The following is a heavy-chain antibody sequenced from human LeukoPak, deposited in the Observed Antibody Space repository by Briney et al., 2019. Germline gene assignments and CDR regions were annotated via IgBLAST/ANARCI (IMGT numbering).Heavy chain of an antibody. CDR1: GFTFSDYY. CDR3: ARSQQWTYYFDY. V-gene: IGHV3-11*01. J-gene: IGHJ4*02. Sequence: GGSLRLSCAASGFTFSDYYISWIRQAPGKGLEWVSYISSSGSTMYYADSVEARFTISRDNAKNSLYLQMNSLRAEDTAVYYCARSQQWTYYFDYWGQGTLVTVSS. CDR2: ISSSGSTM. D-gene: IGHD6-19*01.